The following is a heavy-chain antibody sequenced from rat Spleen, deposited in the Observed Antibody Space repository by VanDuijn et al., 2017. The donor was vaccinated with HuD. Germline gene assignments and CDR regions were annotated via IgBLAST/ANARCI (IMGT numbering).Heavy chain of an antibody. D-gene: IGHD1-12*03. V-gene: IGHV2-27*01. CDR3: ATQHYYDGYYRDY. J-gene: IGHJ2*01. Sequence: VQLVESGGGLVQPGRSMRLSCAASGFTFSSSPMAWVRQAPTKGLEWMGRIQNGGNTDYNSALKSRLSISKDTSKSQVFLKMNNLQTEDTAMYFCATQHYYDGYYRDYWGQGVMVTVSS. CDR1: GFTFSSSP. CDR2: IQNGGNT.